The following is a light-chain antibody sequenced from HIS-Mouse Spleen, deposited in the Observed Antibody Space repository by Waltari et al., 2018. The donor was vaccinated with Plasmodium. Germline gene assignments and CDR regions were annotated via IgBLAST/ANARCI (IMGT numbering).Light chain of an antibody. CDR1: ALPRTY. CDR2: EDS. Sequence: SYELTQPPSGSVSPGQTARITCSGDALPRTYAYWAQQKSGHAPVLVIYEDSKRPSGIRVRFAGSSSGTMATLTLRGAEVEDEADYYFYSPDSSGNHRVFGGGTKLTVL. V-gene: IGLV3-10*01. CDR3: YSPDSSGNHRV. J-gene: IGLJ3*02.